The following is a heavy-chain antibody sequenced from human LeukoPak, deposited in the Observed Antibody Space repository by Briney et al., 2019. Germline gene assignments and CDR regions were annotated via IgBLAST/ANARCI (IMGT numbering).Heavy chain of an antibody. CDR3: ARGGKDSGYDLDY. V-gene: IGHV1-69*04. D-gene: IGHD5-12*01. Sequence: SVKVSCKASGGTFSSYAISWVRQAPGQGLEWMGRIIPTLGIANYAQKFQGRVTITADKSTSTAYMELSSLRSEDTAVYYCARGGKDSGYDLDYWGQGTLVTVSS. CDR2: IIPTLGIA. CDR1: GGTFSSYA. J-gene: IGHJ4*02.